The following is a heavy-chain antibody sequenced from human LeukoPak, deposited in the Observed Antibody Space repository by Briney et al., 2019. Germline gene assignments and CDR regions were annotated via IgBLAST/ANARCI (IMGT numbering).Heavy chain of an antibody. D-gene: IGHD3-22*01. CDR1: GVSFSGYY. J-gene: IGHJ4*02. Sequence: SETLSLTCAVYGVSFSGYYWSWIRQPPGKGLEWIGEINHSGSTNYNPSLKSRVTISVDTSNNQFSLKLSSVTAADTAVYYCARGGGYRGPFFDYWGQGTLVTVSS. CDR3: ARGGGYRGPFFDY. CDR2: INHSGST. V-gene: IGHV4-34*01.